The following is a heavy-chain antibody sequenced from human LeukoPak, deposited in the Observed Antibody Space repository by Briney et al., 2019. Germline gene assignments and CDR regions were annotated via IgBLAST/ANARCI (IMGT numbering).Heavy chain of an antibody. CDR3: ARIKRDFWSGDAFDI. CDR1: GGSISSGDYY. Sequence: SETLSLTCTVSGGSISSGDYYWSWIRQPPGKGLEWIGYIYYSGSTYYNPPLKSRVTISVDTSKNQFSLKLSSVTAADTAVYYCARIKRDFWSGDAFDIWGQGTMVTVSS. D-gene: IGHD3-3*01. CDR2: IYYSGST. J-gene: IGHJ3*02. V-gene: IGHV4-30-4*01.